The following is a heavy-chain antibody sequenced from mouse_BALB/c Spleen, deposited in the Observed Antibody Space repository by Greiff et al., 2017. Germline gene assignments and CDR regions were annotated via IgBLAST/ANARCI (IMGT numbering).Heavy chain of an antibody. CDR2: ISYSGST. V-gene: IGHV3-2*02. CDR3: AREITGGYFDV. Sequence: EVQLQQSGPGLVKPSQSLSLTCTVTGYSITSDYAWNWIRQFPGNKLEWMGYISYSGSTSYNPSLKSRISITRDTSKNQFFLQLNSVTTEDTATYNCAREITGGYFDVGGAGTTVTVPS. D-gene: IGHD2-4*01. CDR1: GYSITSDYA. J-gene: IGHJ1*01.